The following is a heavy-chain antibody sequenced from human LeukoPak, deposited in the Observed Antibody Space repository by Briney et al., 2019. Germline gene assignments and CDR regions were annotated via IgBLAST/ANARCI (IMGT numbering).Heavy chain of an antibody. CDR1: GFTFSSYS. V-gene: IGHV3-21*01. Sequence: GGSLRLSGAASGFTFSSYSMNWVRQAPGKGLEWVSSISSSSSYIYYADSVKGRFTISRDNAKNSLYLQMNSLRAEDTAVYYCARVDWNYLRAFDIWGQGTMVTVPS. D-gene: IGHD1-7*01. J-gene: IGHJ3*02. CDR2: ISSSSSYI. CDR3: ARVDWNYLRAFDI.